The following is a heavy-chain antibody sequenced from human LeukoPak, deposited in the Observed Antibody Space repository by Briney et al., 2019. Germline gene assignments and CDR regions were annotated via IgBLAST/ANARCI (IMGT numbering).Heavy chain of an antibody. J-gene: IGHJ5*02. D-gene: IGHD1-1*01. CDR2: IYPGDSDT. CDR1: GYIFTSSW. V-gene: IGHV5-51*01. CDR3: ATVGTTGTRWFDP. Sequence: GESLKISCKGFGYIFTSSWIAWVRQMPGKGLEWMGIIYPGDSDTRYSPSLQGQVTMSVDKSISTAYLQWSSLKASDTAMYYCATVGTTGTRWFDPWGQGTLVTVSS.